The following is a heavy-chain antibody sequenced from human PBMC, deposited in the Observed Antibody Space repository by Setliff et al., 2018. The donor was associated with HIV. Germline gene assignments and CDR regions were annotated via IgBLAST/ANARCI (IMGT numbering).Heavy chain of an antibody. Sequence: GASVKVSCKASGYTFTDYYIHWVRQAPGQGLEWMGWIYPNTGGTNYAQKFQGRVTMTRDTSISTAYMELSRLRSDDTAVYYCARGESSYYYYYMDVWGTGTTVTVSS. CDR1: GYTFTDYY. V-gene: IGHV1-2*02. J-gene: IGHJ6*03. CDR3: ARGESSYYYYYMDV. CDR2: IYPNTGGT.